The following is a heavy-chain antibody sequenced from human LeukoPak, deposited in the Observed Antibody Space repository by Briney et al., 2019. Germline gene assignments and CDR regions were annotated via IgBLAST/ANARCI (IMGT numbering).Heavy chain of an antibody. CDR2: IYHSGNT. D-gene: IGHD1-26*01. J-gene: IGHJ4*02. CDR1: GGSISSNNYY. V-gene: IGHV4-39*07. Sequence: RSESLSLTCTVSGGSISSNNYYWGWIRQPPGKGLEWIGSIYHSGNTFYNPSLKSRVTISVDTSKNQFSLKLSSVTAADTAVYYCARDPGGATYFDYWGQGTLVTVSS. CDR3: ARDPGGATYFDY.